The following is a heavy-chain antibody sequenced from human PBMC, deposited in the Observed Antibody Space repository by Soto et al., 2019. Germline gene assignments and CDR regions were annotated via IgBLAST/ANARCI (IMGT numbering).Heavy chain of an antibody. J-gene: IGHJ4*02. V-gene: IGHV3-23*01. D-gene: IGHD3-9*01. Sequence: EVQLLESGGGLVQPGGSLRLSCAASGFTFSSYAMSWVRQAPGKGLEWVSAISGRGGSTYYADSVKGRFTISRDNSKNALYLQMNSLKAEDTAVYYCAKYRRIYDRRGGGFDYWGQGTLVTVSS. CDR3: AKYRRIYDRRGGGFDY. CDR2: ISGRGGST. CDR1: GFTFSSYA.